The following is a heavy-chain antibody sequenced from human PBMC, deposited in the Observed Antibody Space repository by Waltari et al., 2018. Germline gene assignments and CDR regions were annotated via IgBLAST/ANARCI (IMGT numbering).Heavy chain of an antibody. CDR1: GYTFTVYY. Sequence: QVQLVQSGVEVKKPGASVRVSCKASGYTFTVYYLHWIRQAPRQGPEWMGWINPNNGATHYAQKFQGRVTMTRDTSINTAYLEVTSDDTAVYFCARDRWGESHGYGYWGRGTLVTVSS. D-gene: IGHD7-27*01. CDR2: INPNNGAT. V-gene: IGHV1-2*02. J-gene: IGHJ4*02. CDR3: ARDRWGESHGYGY.